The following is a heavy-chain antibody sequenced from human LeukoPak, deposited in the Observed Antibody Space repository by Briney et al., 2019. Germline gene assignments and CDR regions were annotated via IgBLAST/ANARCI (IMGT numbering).Heavy chain of an antibody. D-gene: IGHD3-10*01. V-gene: IGHV4-59*01. CDR3: ARGAVGGWVPPYYYYYGMDV. Sequence: SETLSLTCTVSGGSISSYYWSWIRQPPGKGLEWIGYIYYSGSTNYNPSLKSRVTISVDTSKSQFSLKLSSVTAADTAVYYCARGAVGGWVPPYYYYYGMDVWGQGTTVTVSS. J-gene: IGHJ6*02. CDR1: GGSISSYY. CDR2: IYYSGST.